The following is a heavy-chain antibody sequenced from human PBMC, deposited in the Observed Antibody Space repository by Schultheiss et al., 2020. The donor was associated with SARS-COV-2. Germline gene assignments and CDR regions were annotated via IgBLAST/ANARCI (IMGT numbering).Heavy chain of an antibody. CDR1: GFTFSSYA. D-gene: IGHD3-22*01. V-gene: IGHV3-23*01. CDR3: AKEGPHYYYDSSGYYSLYPFDY. Sequence: GESLKISCAASGFTFSSYAMSWVRQAPGKGLEWVSAISGSGGSTYYADSVKGRFTISRDNSKNTLYLQMNSLRAEDTAVYYCAKEGPHYYYDSSGYYSLYPFDYWGQGTLVTVSS. CDR2: ISGSGGST. J-gene: IGHJ4*02.